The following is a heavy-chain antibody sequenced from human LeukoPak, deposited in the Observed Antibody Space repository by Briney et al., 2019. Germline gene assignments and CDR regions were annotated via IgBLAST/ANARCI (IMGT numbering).Heavy chain of an antibody. J-gene: IGHJ4*02. D-gene: IGHD3-10*01. CDR2: ISGSGGST. V-gene: IGHV3-23*01. CDR1: GFTFSSYA. CDR3: AKAPRSDYYGSD. Sequence: PGGSLRLSCAASGFTFSSYAMSWVRQAPGKGLEWVSAISGSGGSTYYADSVKGRFIISRDNSKNTLYLQMNSLRAEDTAVYYCAKAPRSDYYGSDWGQGTLVTVSS.